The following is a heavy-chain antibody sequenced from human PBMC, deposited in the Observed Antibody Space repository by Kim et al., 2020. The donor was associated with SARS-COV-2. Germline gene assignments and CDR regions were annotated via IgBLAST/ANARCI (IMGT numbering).Heavy chain of an antibody. J-gene: IGHJ4*02. CDR2: GET. Sequence: GETTYEQKFQSRVTKTAKTSTDTAYMELSSLKSEDTAVYYCATITGYPDYWGQGTLVTVSS. D-gene: IGHD3-9*01. V-gene: IGHV1-24*01. CDR3: ATITGYPDY.